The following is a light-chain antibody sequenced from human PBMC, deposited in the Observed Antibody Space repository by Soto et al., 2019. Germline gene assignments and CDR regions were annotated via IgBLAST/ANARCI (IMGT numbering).Light chain of an antibody. CDR1: SSDVGGYDY. Sequence: SVLTQPASVSGSPGQSITISCTGTSSDVGGYDYVSWYQLHPGKAPKLMIFEVSNRPSGVSYRFSGSKSGNTASLTISGLQAEDEADYFCSSYSISTAYLFGTGTKVIDL. CDR2: EVS. V-gene: IGLV2-14*01. J-gene: IGLJ1*01. CDR3: SSYSISTAYL.